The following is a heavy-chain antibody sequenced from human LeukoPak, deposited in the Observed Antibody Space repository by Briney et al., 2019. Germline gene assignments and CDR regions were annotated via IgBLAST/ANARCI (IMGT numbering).Heavy chain of an antibody. J-gene: IGHJ4*02. D-gene: IGHD1-26*01. CDR2: IASDGSST. CDR1: GFTFSSYW. V-gene: IGHV3-74*01. Sequence: GGSLRLSCAASGFTFSSYWMNRVRQAPGKGLVWVSRIASDGSSTTYADSVKGRFSISRDNAKNTLYLQMNSLRAEDTALYFCAKKAQYNGNYPLDYWGQGTLVTVSS. CDR3: AKKAQYNGNYPLDY.